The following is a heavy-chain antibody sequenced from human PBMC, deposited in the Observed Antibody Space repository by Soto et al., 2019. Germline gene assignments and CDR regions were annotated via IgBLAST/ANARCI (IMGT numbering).Heavy chain of an antibody. CDR1: GYSFTSYG. CDR2: ISAYNGNT. J-gene: IGHJ4*02. CDR3: ARDQRITVAGTGDY. V-gene: IGHV1-18*04. Sequence: ASVKVSCKASGYSFTSYGTSWARQAPGQGLEWMGWISAYNGNTNYAQKVRGRVTMTTDTSTSTAYMELRSLRSDDTAVYYCARDQRITVAGTGDYWGQGTLVTVSS. D-gene: IGHD6-19*01.